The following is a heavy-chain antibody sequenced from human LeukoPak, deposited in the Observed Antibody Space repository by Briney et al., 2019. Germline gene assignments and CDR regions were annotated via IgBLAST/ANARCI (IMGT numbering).Heavy chain of an antibody. J-gene: IGHJ1*01. CDR1: GYTFTGYY. Sequence: ASVKVSCKASGYTFTGYYMHWARQAPGQGLEWMGRINPNSGGTNYAQKFQGRVTTTRDTSISTAYMELSRLRSDDTAVYYCARSDYYYDSSGYYYDSSYFQHWGQGTLVTVSS. CDR2: INPNSGGT. D-gene: IGHD3-22*01. CDR3: ARSDYYYDSSGYYYDSSYFQH. V-gene: IGHV1-2*06.